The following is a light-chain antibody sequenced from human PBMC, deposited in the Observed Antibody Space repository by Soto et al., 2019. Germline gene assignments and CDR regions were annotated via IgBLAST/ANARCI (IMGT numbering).Light chain of an antibody. CDR3: QHYNSYSEA. CDR2: AAS. V-gene: IGKV1-9*01. Sequence: IQLTQSPSSLSASVVDRVTITCRASQGITTYLAWYQQKPGRAPQLLIAAASTLQSGVPSRFSGSGSGTECTLTISSLQPDDFSTYYCQHYNSYSEALGQGTKVDI. J-gene: IGKJ1*01. CDR1: QGITTY.